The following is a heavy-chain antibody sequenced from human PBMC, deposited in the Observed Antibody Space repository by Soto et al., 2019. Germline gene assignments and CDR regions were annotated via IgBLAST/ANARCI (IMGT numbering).Heavy chain of an antibody. CDR1: GFTFSSYS. CDR3: ARDGLGSGYDSAFDL. CDR2: ISSSSSYI. D-gene: IGHD5-12*01. V-gene: IGHV3-21*01. J-gene: IGHJ3*01. Sequence: GGSLRLSCAASGFTFSSYSMNWVRQAPGKGLGWVSSISSSSSYIYYADSVKGRFTISRDNAKTSLYLQMNSLRAEDTAVYYCARDGLGSGYDSAFDLWGQGTMVTVSS.